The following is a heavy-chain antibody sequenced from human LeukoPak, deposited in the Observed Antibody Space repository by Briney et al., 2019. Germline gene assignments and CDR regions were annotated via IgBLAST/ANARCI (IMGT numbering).Heavy chain of an antibody. D-gene: IGHD2-15*01. Sequence: SETLSLTCTVSGGSISSYYWSWIRQPPGKGLEWIGFIYYSGSTNYNPSLKSRVTISVDTSKNQFSLRLSSVTAADTAVYYCARVEEGGYYYYYYYMDVWGKGTTVTVSS. J-gene: IGHJ6*03. V-gene: IGHV4-59*01. CDR2: IYYSGST. CDR1: GGSISSYY. CDR3: ARVEEGGYYYYYYYMDV.